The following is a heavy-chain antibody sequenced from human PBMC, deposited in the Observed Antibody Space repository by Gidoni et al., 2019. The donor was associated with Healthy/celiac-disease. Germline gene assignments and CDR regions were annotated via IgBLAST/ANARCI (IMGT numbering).Heavy chain of an antibody. V-gene: IGHV1-2*02. D-gene: IGHD3-16*01. Sequence: QVQLVQSGAEVKKPGASVTVSCKASGYTFTGYYMHWVRQAPGQGLDRMGWINPNSGGKNYAQKFQGRVTMTRDTSISTAYMELSRLRSDDTAVYYCARKRGSYGFDYWGQGTLVTVSS. CDR3: ARKRGSYGFDY. CDR2: INPNSGGK. CDR1: GYTFTGYY. J-gene: IGHJ4*02.